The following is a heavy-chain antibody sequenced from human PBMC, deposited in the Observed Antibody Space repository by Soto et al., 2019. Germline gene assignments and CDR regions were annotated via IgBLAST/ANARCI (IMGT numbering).Heavy chain of an antibody. CDR2: ISAYSGDT. D-gene: IGHD4-17*01. V-gene: IGHV1-18*01. CDR1: GYTFTGYS. CDR3: ARPSGSYGDYAWSLKY. J-gene: IGHJ4*02. Sequence: QVQLVQSGAEVKKPGASVKVSCKASGYTFTGYSVGWVRQAPGQGLEWMGWISAYSGDTYYAQRFQDRLTMTTDASTSTAYMELTSLRSDVTAVYYCARPSGSYGDYAWSLKYWGQGTLVTVSS.